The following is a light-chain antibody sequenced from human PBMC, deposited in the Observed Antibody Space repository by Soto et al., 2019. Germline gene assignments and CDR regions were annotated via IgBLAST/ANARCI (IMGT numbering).Light chain of an antibody. J-gene: IGLJ2*01. CDR2: EVS. Sequence: QSVLTQPASVSGSPGQSITISCTGTTSDVGLYNYVSWYQQHPGKAPKLMISEVSNRPSGVSNRFSGSKSGNTASLTTSGLQAEDEADYYCSSYTSSDTLVFGAGTKVTVL. CDR1: TSDVGLYNY. V-gene: IGLV2-14*01. CDR3: SSYTSSDTLV.